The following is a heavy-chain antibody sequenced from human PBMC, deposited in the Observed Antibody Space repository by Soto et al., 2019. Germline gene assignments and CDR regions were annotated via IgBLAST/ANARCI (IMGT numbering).Heavy chain of an antibody. CDR1: GFTFTNAW. V-gene: IGHV3-15*07. J-gene: IGHJ4*02. D-gene: IGHD3-16*02. Sequence: PGGSLRLSCAASGFTFTNAWMNWVRQAPGKGLEWVGRIKSTSDGGSTYYAAPVKGRFTVSRDDSKNTLYLQMNSLRAEDTAVYYCAKDKSTPYDYIWGSYRYDPFDYWGQGTLVTVSS. CDR2: IKSTSDGGST. CDR3: AKDKSTPYDYIWGSYRYDPFDY.